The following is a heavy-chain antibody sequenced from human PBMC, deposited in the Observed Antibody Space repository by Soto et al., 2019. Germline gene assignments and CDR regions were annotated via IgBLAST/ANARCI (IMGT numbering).Heavy chain of an antibody. D-gene: IGHD1-1*01. V-gene: IGHV3-33*01. Sequence: GGSLGLSCAASGFTFSSYGMHWVRQAPGKGLEWVAVIWYDGSNKYYADSVKGRFTISRDNSKNTLYLQMNSLRAEDTAVYYCARWVRAPYGFDIWGQGTMVTVSS. J-gene: IGHJ3*02. CDR1: GFTFSSYG. CDR3: ARWVRAPYGFDI. CDR2: IWYDGSNK.